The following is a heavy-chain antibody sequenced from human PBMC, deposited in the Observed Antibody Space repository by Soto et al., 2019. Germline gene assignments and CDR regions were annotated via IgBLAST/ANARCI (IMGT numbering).Heavy chain of an antibody. CDR1: GYSFTSYW. D-gene: IGHD6-19*01. Sequence: EVQLVQSGAEVKTPGESLRISCKGSGYSFTSYWISWVRQMPGKGLEWMGRIDPSDSYTNYSPSFQGHVTISADKSISTAYLQWSSLKASDTAMYYCAIAVAGTYWFDPWGQGTLVTVSS. J-gene: IGHJ5*02. V-gene: IGHV5-10-1*03. CDR2: IDPSDSYT. CDR3: AIAVAGTYWFDP.